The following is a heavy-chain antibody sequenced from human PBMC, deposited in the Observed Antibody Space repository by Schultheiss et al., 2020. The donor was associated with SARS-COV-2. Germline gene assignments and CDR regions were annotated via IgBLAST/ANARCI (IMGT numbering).Heavy chain of an antibody. V-gene: IGHV1-8*01. J-gene: IGHJ6*02. D-gene: IGHD4-17*01. CDR3: ATGRAIYGDYEYYYYYYGMDV. CDR1: GYTFTSYD. Sequence: ASVKVSCKASGYTFTSYDINWVRQATGQGLEWMGWMNPNSGNTGYAQKFQGRVTMTEDTSTDTAYMELSSLRTEDTAVYYCATGRAIYGDYEYYYYYYGMDVWGQGTTVTGS. CDR2: MNPNSGNT.